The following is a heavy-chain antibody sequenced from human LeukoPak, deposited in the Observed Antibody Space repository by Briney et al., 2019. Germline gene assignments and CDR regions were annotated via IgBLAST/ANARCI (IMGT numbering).Heavy chain of an antibody. J-gene: IGHJ5*02. CDR2: IYYSGNT. Sequence: SETLSLTCTVSGGSIRSSTFYWGWIRQPPGKGLEWIGSIYYSGNTYYNPSLRSRVTISVDTSKNQFSLKLSSVTAADTAVYYCARTKSYPRYFGGWLGHTAVSRPGNYWFDPWGQGTLVTVSS. D-gene: IGHD3-9*01. V-gene: IGHV4-39*01. CDR3: ARTKSYPRYFGGWLGHTAVSRPGNYWFDP. CDR1: GGSIRSSTFY.